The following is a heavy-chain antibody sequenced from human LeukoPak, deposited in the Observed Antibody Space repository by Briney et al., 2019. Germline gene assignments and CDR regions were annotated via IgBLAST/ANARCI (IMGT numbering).Heavy chain of an antibody. CDR3: AGHHPRNTVDF. CDR2: ISDIGSI. V-gene: IGHV4-59*08. D-gene: IGHD2/OR15-2a*01. Sequence: SETLSLTCTVSGGSINNKYWSWTRQPPGKGLEWIAYISDIGSINYNPSLKSRVTISLDTSKNQFSLKLSSVTAADTAVYYCAGHHPRNTVDFWGQGTLVTVSS. J-gene: IGHJ4*02. CDR1: GGSINNKY.